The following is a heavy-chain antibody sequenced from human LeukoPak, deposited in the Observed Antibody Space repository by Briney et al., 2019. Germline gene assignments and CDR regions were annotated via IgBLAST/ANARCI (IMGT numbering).Heavy chain of an antibody. CDR2: VYHSGST. V-gene: IGHV4-59*08. CDR1: GGSITNYY. Sequence: SETLSLTCTVSGGSITNYYWSWIRQPPGEGLEWIGYVYHSGSTNYNPSHKSRVTVSVDMAKNQFSLKLSSVTAADTAVYYCARAGPDYGDYVDWGQGTLVTVSS. CDR3: ARAGPDYGDYVD. J-gene: IGHJ4*02. D-gene: IGHD4-17*01.